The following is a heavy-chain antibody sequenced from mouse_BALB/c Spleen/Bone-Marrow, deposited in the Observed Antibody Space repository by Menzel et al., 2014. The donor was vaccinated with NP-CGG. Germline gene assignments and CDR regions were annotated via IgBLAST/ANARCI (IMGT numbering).Heavy chain of an antibody. V-gene: IGHV14-3*02. D-gene: IGHD4-1*01. J-gene: IGHJ1*01. Sequence: VQLKESGAELVKPGPSVKLSCTASGFNIKDTYMHWVKQRPEQGLEWIGRIDPANGNTKYDPKFQGKATITADTSSNTAYLQLSSLTSEDTAVYYCARWGKLGRGYFDVWGAGTTVTVSS. CDR2: IDPANGNT. CDR3: ARWGKLGRGYFDV. CDR1: GFNIKDTY.